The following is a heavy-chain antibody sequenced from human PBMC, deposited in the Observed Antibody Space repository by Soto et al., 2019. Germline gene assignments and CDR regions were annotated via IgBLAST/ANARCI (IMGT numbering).Heavy chain of an antibody. D-gene: IGHD2-15*01. Sequence: ESGGGVVQPGRSLRLSCAASGFTFSSYGMHWVRQAPGKGLEWVAVISYDGSNKYYADSVKGRFTISRDNSKNTLYLQMNSLRAEDTAVYYCAKDTWDCSGGSCSLIDYWGQGTLVTVSS. J-gene: IGHJ4*02. CDR2: ISYDGSNK. CDR3: AKDTWDCSGGSCSLIDY. CDR1: GFTFSSYG. V-gene: IGHV3-30*18.